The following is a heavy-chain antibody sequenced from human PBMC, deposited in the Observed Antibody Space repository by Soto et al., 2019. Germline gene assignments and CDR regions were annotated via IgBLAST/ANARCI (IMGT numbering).Heavy chain of an antibody. J-gene: IGHJ4*02. CDR2: IYYSGST. CDR1: GGSISSSSYY. V-gene: IGHV4-39*01. CDR3: ARHTVRDQTTVTSFDY. D-gene: IGHD4-17*01. Sequence: SETLSLTCTVSGGSISSSSYYWGWIRQPPGKGLEWIGSIYYSGSTYYNPSLKSRVTISVDTSKNHFSLKLSSVTAADTAVYYCARHTVRDQTTVTSFDYWGQGTLVTVSS.